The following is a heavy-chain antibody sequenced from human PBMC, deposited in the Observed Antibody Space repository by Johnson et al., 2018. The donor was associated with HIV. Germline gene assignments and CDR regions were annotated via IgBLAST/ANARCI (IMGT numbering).Heavy chain of an antibody. CDR1: GFTFSRYW. D-gene: IGHD2-15*01. CDR2: IKQDGSEK. Sequence: VQLVESGGGLVQPGGSLRLSCAASGFTFSRYWMSWVRQAPGKGLEWVATIKQDGSEKYYADSGKGRFTISRDNSKNTLYLQMNSLRAEDTAVYYCAKDGWEGYCSGGSCYSDAFDIWGQGTMVTVSS. J-gene: IGHJ3*02. V-gene: IGHV3-7*01. CDR3: AKDGWEGYCSGGSCYSDAFDI.